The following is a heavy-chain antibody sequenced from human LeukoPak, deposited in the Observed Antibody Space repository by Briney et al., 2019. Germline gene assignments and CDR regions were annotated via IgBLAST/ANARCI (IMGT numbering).Heavy chain of an antibody. J-gene: IGHJ4*02. CDR2: IIPIFGTA. CDR3: ARGGDGGYYHDSSGYYLFWD. D-gene: IGHD3-22*01. CDR1: GGTFSSYA. V-gene: IGHV1-69*13. Sequence: GASVKVSCKASGGTFSSYAISWVRQAPGQGLEWMGGIIPIFGTANYAQKFQGRVTITADESTSTAYMELSSLRSEDTAVYYCARGGDGGYYHDSSGYYLFWDWGQGTLVTVSS.